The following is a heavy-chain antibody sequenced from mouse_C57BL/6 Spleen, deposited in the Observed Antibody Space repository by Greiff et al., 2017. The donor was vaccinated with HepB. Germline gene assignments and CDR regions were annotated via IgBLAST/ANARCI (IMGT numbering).Heavy chain of an antibody. CDR2: INPNNGGT. Sequence: EVQLQQSGPELVKPGASVKISCKASGYTFTDYYMNWVKQSHGKSLEWIGDINPNNGGTSYNQKFKGKATLTVDKSSSTAYMELRSLTSEDSAVYYCARPLYSSYAMDYWGQGTSVTVSS. CDR3: ARPLYSSYAMDY. V-gene: IGHV1-26*01. CDR1: GYTFTDYY. D-gene: IGHD2-1*01. J-gene: IGHJ4*01.